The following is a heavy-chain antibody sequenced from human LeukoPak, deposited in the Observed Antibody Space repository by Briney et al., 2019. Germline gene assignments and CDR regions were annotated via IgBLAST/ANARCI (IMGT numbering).Heavy chain of an antibody. CDR2: IYYSGST. CDR3: ARAPVSAVIDTHFDY. J-gene: IGHJ4*02. Sequence: SETLSLTCTVPGGSISSSSYYWGWIRQPPGTGLEWIGSIYYSGSTFYNPSLESRVTISVDTSKNQFSLKLTFVTAADTAVFYCARAPVSAVIDTHFDYWGQGALVTVSS. D-gene: IGHD3-16*02. V-gene: IGHV4-39*07. CDR1: GGSISSSSYY.